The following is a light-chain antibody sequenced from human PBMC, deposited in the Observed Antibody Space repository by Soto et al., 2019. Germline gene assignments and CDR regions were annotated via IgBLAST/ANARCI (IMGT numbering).Light chain of an antibody. CDR1: SSDVGGYNY. CDR2: EVN. Sequence: QSVLTQPASVSGSPGQSITISCTGTSSDVGGYNYVSWYQQHPGKAPKLMIYEVNNRPSGVSNRFSGSNSGNTASLTISGLQAEDEANYYCSSYSSTSTLVVFGGGTKLTVL. V-gene: IGLV2-14*01. CDR3: SSYSSTSTLVV. J-gene: IGLJ2*01.